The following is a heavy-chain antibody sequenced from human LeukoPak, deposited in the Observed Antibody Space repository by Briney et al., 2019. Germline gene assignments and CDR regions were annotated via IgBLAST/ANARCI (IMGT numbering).Heavy chain of an antibody. J-gene: IGHJ4*02. CDR1: GYTFTGYY. CDR3: ARVRGRSSNWTKYFDY. V-gene: IGHV1-2*02. CDR2: INPNSGGT. Sequence: ASVKVSCKASGYTFTGYYMHWVRQAPGQGLEWMGWINPNSGGTNYAQKFQGRVTMTRDTSISTAYMELSRLRSDDTAVYYCARVRGRSSNWTKYFDYWGQGTLVTVSS. D-gene: IGHD6-13*01.